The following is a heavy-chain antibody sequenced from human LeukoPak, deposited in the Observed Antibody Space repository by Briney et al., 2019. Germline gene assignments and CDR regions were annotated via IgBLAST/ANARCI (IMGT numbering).Heavy chain of an antibody. CDR2: INHSGST. CDR3: ARGAMAPDY. CDR1: GGSFSGYY. D-gene: IGHD5-18*01. J-gene: IGHJ4*02. Sequence: PSETLSLTCAVYGGSFSGYYWSWIRQPPGKGLERIGEINHSGSTNYNPSLKSRVTISVDTSKNQFSLKLSSVTAADTAVYYCARGAMAPDYWGQGTMVTVSS. V-gene: IGHV4-34*01.